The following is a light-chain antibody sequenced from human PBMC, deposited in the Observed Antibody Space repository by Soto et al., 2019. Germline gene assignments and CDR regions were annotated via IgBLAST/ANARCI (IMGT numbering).Light chain of an antibody. V-gene: IGKV3-20*01. CDR3: HLREP. CDR2: GAS. Sequence: EIVLTQSPGTLSFSQGERATLSCRASQSVSSSYLAWYQQKPGQAPRLVIYGASSRATGIPDRFSGSGSGTDFTLTISRLEPEDFAVYYCHLREPFAQGTKVDI. J-gene: IGKJ1*01. CDR1: QSVSSSY.